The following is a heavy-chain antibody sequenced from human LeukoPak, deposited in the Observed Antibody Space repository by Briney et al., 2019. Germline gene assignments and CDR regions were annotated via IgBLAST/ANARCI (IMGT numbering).Heavy chain of an antibody. CDR2: ISWNSGST. Sequence: GRSLRLSCAASGLTFDDYAMHWVRQAPWKGLEWVSGISWNSGSTGYADSVKGRFTISRDNAKNSLYLQMNNLRPEDMALYYCAKSRTTTSGYYNFDSWGQGTLVTVSS. CDR3: AKSRTTTSGYYNFDS. J-gene: IGHJ4*02. D-gene: IGHD3-22*01. CDR1: GLTFDDYA. V-gene: IGHV3-9*03.